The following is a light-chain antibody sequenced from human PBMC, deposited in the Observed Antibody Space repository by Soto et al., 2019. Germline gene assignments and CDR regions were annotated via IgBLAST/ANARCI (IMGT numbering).Light chain of an antibody. V-gene: IGLV2-14*01. Sequence: QSALTQPASVSGSPGQSITISCTGASSDLGAYKSVSWYQQHPGKAPKLLIFEVSRRPSGVSDRFSGSKSGNTASLTISGLQAEDEADYYCTSYTTSNTYVFGTATKLTVL. CDR3: TSYTTSNTYV. J-gene: IGLJ1*01. CDR2: EVS. CDR1: SSDLGAYKS.